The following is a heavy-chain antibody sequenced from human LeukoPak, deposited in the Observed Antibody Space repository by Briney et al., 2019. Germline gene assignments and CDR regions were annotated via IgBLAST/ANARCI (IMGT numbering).Heavy chain of an antibody. J-gene: IGHJ6*02. CDR2: IYYSGST. CDR3: ARGAGKYYFHGMDV. CDR1: GGSISSSY. V-gene: IGHV4-59*01. Sequence: SETLPLTCTVSGGSISSSYWSWIRQPPGKGLEWIGHIYYSGSTNFNPSLKGRVTLSLDTSKNQLSLKLISVTAADTAVYYCARGAGKYYFHGMDVWGQGTTVTVSS.